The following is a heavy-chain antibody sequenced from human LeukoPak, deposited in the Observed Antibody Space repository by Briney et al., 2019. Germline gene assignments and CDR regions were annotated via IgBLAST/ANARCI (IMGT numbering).Heavy chain of an antibody. CDR3: ASGFEYSSPDC. Sequence: QASETLSLTCTVSGGSISSSSYYWGRIRQPPGKGLEWIGSIYYSGSTYYNPSLKSRVTISVDTSKNQFSLKLSSVTAADTAVYYCASGFEYSSPDCWGQGTLVNVSS. CDR1: GGSISSSSYY. J-gene: IGHJ4*02. CDR2: IYYSGST. V-gene: IGHV4-39*01. D-gene: IGHD6-6*01.